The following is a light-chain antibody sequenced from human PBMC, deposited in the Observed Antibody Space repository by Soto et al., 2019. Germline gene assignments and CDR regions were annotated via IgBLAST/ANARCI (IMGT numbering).Light chain of an antibody. J-gene: IGKJ1*01. V-gene: IGKV1-27*01. CDR1: QDISHF. Sequence: DIQLTQSPSSLSASVGDRVTFTCRASQDISHFLAWYQQRPGEVPRLLIYGASTLQSGVSSRFSGSGFGTDFTLTIASLQPEAVATYYCQKYNKDSPATFGPGTKVEIK. CDR2: GAS. CDR3: QKYNKDSPAT.